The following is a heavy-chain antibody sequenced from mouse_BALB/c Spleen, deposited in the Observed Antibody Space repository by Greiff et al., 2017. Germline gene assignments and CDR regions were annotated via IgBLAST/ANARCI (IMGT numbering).Heavy chain of an antibody. CDR1: GFNIKDTY. CDR3: AREGYDGYPFAY. CDR2: IDPANGNT. J-gene: IGHJ3*01. Sequence: VQLKQSGAELVKPGASVKLSCTASGFNIKDTYMHWVKQRPEQGLEWIGRIDPANGNTKYDPKFQGKATITADTSSNTAYLQLSSLTSEDTAVYYCAREGYDGYPFAYWGQGTLVTVSA. D-gene: IGHD2-3*01. V-gene: IGHV14-3*02.